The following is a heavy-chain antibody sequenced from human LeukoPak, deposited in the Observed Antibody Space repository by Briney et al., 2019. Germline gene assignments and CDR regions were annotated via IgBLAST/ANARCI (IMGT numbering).Heavy chain of an antibody. CDR1: GGSISSSSYY. Sequence: PSETLSLTCTVSGGSISSSSYYWGWIRQPPGKGLQWIGSFSYSGNTYYNPSLKSRVTISVDTSKNHFSLKLSPVTAAETAVYYCARRGKRIVGATTGFDYWGQGTLVTVSS. J-gene: IGHJ4*02. CDR3: ARRGKRIVGATTGFDY. CDR2: FSYSGNT. V-gene: IGHV4-39*01. D-gene: IGHD1-26*01.